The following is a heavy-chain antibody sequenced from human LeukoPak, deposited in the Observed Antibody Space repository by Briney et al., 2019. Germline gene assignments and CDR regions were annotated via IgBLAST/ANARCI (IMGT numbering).Heavy chain of an antibody. CDR3: ARDKLLTGYSSGWPSGNFDY. D-gene: IGHD6-19*01. CDR2: IWYDGSNK. CDR1: GFTFSSYG. J-gene: IGHJ4*02. Sequence: GGPLRLSCAASGFTFSSYGMHWVRQAPGKGLEWVAVIWYDGSNKYYADSVKGRFTISRDNSKNTLYLQMNSLRAEDTAVYYCARDKLLTGYSSGWPSGNFDYWGQGTLVTVSS. V-gene: IGHV3-33*01.